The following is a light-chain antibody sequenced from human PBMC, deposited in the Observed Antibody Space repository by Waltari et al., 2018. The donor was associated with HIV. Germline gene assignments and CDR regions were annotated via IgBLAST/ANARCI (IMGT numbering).Light chain of an antibody. Sequence: EIVLTQSPVTLSLSPGQRATLSCRASQSIASQLALYQQKPGQSPRLLVYDTSNWATGIPARFSGSGSGTDFTLAISSLEPEDFAVYYCQQRYNLPLTFGGGTKVEIK. V-gene: IGKV3-11*01. CDR1: QSIASQ. J-gene: IGKJ4*01. CDR2: DTS. CDR3: QQRYNLPLT.